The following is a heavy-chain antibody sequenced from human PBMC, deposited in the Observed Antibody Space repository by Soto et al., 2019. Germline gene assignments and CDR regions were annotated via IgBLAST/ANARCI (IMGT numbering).Heavy chain of an antibody. Sequence: PGGSLRLSCAASGFTFSSYGMHWVRQAPGKGLEWVAVIWYDGSNKYYADSVKGRFTISRDNSKNTLYLQMNSLRAEDTAVYYCARDALDYDILTGYHPGYYFDYWGQGTLVTVSS. J-gene: IGHJ4*02. V-gene: IGHV3-33*01. D-gene: IGHD3-9*01. CDR3: ARDALDYDILTGYHPGYYFDY. CDR2: IWYDGSNK. CDR1: GFTFSSYG.